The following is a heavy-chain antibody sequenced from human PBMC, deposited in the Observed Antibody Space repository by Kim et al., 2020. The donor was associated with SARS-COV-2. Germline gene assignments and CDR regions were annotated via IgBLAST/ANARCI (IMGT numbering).Heavy chain of an antibody. CDR1: GFTFGSYA. D-gene: IGHD3-3*01. J-gene: IGHJ4*02. Sequence: GGSLRLSCAASGFTFGSYAMSWVRQAPGKGLEWVSAISGSGDSTYYADSVKGRFTISRDNSKNTLYLQMNSLRAEDTAVYYCAKGDQEERFLDWLLFTQIDYWGQGTLVTVSS. CDR3: AKGDQEERFLDWLLFTQIDY. CDR2: ISGSGDST. V-gene: IGHV3-23*01.